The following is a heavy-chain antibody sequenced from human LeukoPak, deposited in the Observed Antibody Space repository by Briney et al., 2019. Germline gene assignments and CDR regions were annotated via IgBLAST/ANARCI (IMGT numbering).Heavy chain of an antibody. D-gene: IGHD3-22*01. Sequence: GGSLRLSCAASGFTVSSNDMSWVRQATGKGLEWVSVIYSGGSTYYADSVKGRFTISRHNSKNTLYLQMSSLRVEDTAVYYCARLYYYENPPEVWGQGTLVTVSS. CDR2: IYSGGST. CDR1: GFTVSSND. J-gene: IGHJ4*02. V-gene: IGHV3-53*04. CDR3: ARLYYYENPPEV.